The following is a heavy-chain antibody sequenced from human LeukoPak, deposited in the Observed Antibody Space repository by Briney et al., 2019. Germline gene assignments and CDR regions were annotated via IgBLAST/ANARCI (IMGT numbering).Heavy chain of an antibody. D-gene: IGHD5-12*01. Sequence: PGGSLRLSCAAPEFTFSTYWMTWVRQAPGKGLEWVAHIKKDGSEKYYVDSVKGRFTISRDNAKNSVYLQMNSLRAEDTAVYYCGRGAFPGGYDYWGQGTLVTVSS. CDR1: EFTFSTYW. V-gene: IGHV3-7*03. J-gene: IGHJ4*02. CDR2: IKKDGSEK. CDR3: GRGAFPGGYDY.